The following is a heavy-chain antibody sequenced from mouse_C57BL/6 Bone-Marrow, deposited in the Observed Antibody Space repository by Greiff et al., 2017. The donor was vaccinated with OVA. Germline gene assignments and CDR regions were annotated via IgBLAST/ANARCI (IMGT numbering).Heavy chain of an antibody. Sequence: EVMLVESGEGLVKPGGSLKLSCAASGFTFSSYAMSWVRQTPEKRLEWVAYISSGGDYIYYADTVKGRFTISRDNARNTLYLHMSSLKSEDTAMDDCTRVGGDAMDYWGQGTSVTVSS. CDR3: TRVGGDAMDY. CDR2: ISSGGDYI. D-gene: IGHD3-3*01. V-gene: IGHV5-9-1*02. CDR1: GFTFSSYA. J-gene: IGHJ4*01.